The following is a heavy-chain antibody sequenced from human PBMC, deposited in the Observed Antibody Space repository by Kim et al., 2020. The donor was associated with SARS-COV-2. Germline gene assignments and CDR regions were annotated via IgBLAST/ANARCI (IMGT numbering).Heavy chain of an antibody. CDR3: ARSIAVAVMVDY. D-gene: IGHD6-19*01. J-gene: IGHJ4*02. Sequence: RYSPSFQGQVTISADKSISTAYLQWSSLKASDTAMYYCARSIAVAVMVDYWGQGTLVTVSS. V-gene: IGHV5-51*01.